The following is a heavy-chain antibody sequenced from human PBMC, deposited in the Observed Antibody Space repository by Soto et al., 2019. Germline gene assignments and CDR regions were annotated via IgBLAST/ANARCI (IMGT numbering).Heavy chain of an antibody. CDR3: AREVSVGVGATDY. J-gene: IGHJ4*02. Sequence: ASVKVSCKASGYTFTSYYMHWGRQAPGQGLEWMGIINPSGGSTSFAQKLQGRVTMTRDTSTSTVYMELSSLRSEDTAVYYCAREVSVGVGATDYWGQGTLVTVSS. V-gene: IGHV1-46*04. D-gene: IGHD1-26*01. CDR2: INPSGGST. CDR1: GYTFTSYY.